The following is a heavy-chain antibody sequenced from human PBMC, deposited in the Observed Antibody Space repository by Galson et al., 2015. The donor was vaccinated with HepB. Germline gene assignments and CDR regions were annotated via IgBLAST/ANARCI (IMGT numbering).Heavy chain of an antibody. Sequence: SLRLSCAASGFTFSSYGMHWVRQAPGKGLEWVAVISYDGSNKYYADSVKGRFTISRDNSKNTLYLQMNSLRAEDTAVYYCAKDQRGYSGYTLYYYYGMDVWGQGTTVTVSS. CDR1: GFTFSSYG. CDR2: ISYDGSNK. V-gene: IGHV3-30*18. J-gene: IGHJ6*02. CDR3: AKDQRGYSGYTLYYYYGMDV. D-gene: IGHD5-12*01.